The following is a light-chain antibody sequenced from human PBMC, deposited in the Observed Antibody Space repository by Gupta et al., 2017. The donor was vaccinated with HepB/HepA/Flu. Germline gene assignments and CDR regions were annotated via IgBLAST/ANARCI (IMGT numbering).Light chain of an antibody. J-gene: IGLJ3*02. Sequence: QSVLTQPPSASGAPGQRVTISCSGSSSNIGSNYVYWYQHLPRTAPKLLIDKSNQRPSGVPDRFSGSKSDTSASLAISGLRAEDEADYYCAAWDDSRSAWVFGGGTKLTVL. CDR2: KSN. CDR1: SSNIGSNY. V-gene: IGLV1-47*01. CDR3: AAWDDSRSAWV.